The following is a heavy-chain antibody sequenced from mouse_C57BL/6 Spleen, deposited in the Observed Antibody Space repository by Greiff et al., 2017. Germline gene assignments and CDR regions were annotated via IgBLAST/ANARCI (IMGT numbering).Heavy chain of an antibody. CDR1: GFTFSDYG. J-gene: IGHJ3*01. CDR3: AEDYDYTWFAY. CDR2: ISSGSSTI. V-gene: IGHV5-17*01. D-gene: IGHD2-4*01. Sequence: DVKLQESGGGLVKPGGSLKLSCAASGFTFSDYGMHWVRQAPEKGLEWVAYISSGSSTIYYADTVKGRFTISRDNAKNTLFLQMTSLRSEDTAMYYCAEDYDYTWFAYWGQGTLVTVSA.